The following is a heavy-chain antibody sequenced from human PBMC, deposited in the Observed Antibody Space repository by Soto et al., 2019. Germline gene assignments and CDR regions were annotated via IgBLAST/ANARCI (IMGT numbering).Heavy chain of an antibody. D-gene: IGHD3-9*01. Sequence: GGSLRLSCAASGFTFSSYGMHWVRQAPGKGLEWVAVISYDGSNKYYADSVKGRFTISRDNSKNTLYLQMNSLRAEDTAVYYCAKDGLYDILTGPTSLLLSLYFDYWGQGTLVTVSS. CDR2: ISYDGSNK. CDR3: AKDGLYDILTGPTSLLLSLYFDY. J-gene: IGHJ4*02. V-gene: IGHV3-30*18. CDR1: GFTFSSYG.